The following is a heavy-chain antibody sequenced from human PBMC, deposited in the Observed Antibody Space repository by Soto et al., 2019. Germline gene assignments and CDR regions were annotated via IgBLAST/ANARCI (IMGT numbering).Heavy chain of an antibody. CDR1: GDSVSSNSAA. CDR2: TYYRSKWYN. V-gene: IGHV6-1*01. J-gene: IGHJ4*02. CDR3: ARLAPGGSGGGGDY. Sequence: SPTRSLPCAISGDSVSSNSAAWNWIRQSPSRGLEWLGRTYYRSKWYNDDAVSVESRITINPDTSKNHFSLQLKSVTPEDTALYFCARLAPGGSGGGGDYWGQGTLVTVSS. D-gene: IGHD6-19*01.